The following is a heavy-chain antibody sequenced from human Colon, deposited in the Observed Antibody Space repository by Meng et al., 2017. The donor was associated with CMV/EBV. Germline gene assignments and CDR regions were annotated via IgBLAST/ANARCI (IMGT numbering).Heavy chain of an antibody. CDR1: GYTFTTYG. CDR2: ISAFNGNT. Sequence: ASVKVSCKASGYTFTTYGISWVRLAPGQGLEWMGWISAFNGNTRYAQKVQGRVTMTRDTSTSTAYMELRSLRSDDTAVYYCSREVDYGGYIVLGYWGQGTLVTVSS. D-gene: IGHD4-23*01. V-gene: IGHV1-18*01. J-gene: IGHJ4*02. CDR3: SREVDYGGYIVLGY.